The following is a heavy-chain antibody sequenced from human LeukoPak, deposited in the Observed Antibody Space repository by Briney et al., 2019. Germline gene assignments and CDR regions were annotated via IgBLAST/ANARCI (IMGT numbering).Heavy chain of an antibody. V-gene: IGHV3-20*04. CDR3: ARSGGSYTFDY. CDR1: GFTFDDYG. D-gene: IGHD1-26*01. Sequence: GGSLRLSCAASGFTFDDYGMSWVRQAPGKGLEWVSGINRNGGSTGYADSVKGRFTISRDNAKNSLYLQMNSLRAEDTALYYCARSGGSYTFDYWGQGTPVTVSS. CDR2: INRNGGST. J-gene: IGHJ4*02.